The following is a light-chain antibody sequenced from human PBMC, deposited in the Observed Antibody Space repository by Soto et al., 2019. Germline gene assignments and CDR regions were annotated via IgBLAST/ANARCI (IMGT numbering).Light chain of an antibody. CDR2: GAS. V-gene: IGKV3D-15*01. J-gene: IGKJ5*01. CDR1: HSVSDN. CDR3: QQRGTWPPIT. Sequence: EVVMTQSPATLSVSPGERATLSCRASHSVSDNVAWYQQKPGQAPRLLISGASTRATGIPARFSGSGSGTDFTLTISSLESEDFAVYYCQQRGTWPPITFGQGTRLEN.